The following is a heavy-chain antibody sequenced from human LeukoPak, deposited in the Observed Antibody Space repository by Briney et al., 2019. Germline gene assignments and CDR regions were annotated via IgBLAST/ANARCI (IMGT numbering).Heavy chain of an antibody. CDR1: GFTVSNNF. CDR3: AKMRSLGRYYFDY. D-gene: IGHD1-1*01. Sequence: GGSLRLSCAVSGFTVSNNFINWVRQAPGKGLEWVSILYSDDTTYYADSVKGRFTISRDNSKNTLYLQMNSLRAEDTAVYYCAKMRSLGRYYFDYWGQGTLVTVSS. CDR2: LYSDDTT. J-gene: IGHJ4*02. V-gene: IGHV3-53*05.